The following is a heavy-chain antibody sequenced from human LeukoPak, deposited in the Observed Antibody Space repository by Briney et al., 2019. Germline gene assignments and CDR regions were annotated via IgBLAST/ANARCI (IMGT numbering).Heavy chain of an antibody. CDR2: ISSNGGST. CDR3: ARGGVVLYSGSYEDFDY. D-gene: IGHD1-26*01. J-gene: IGHJ4*02. Sequence: GGSLRLSCAASGFTFSSYAMHWVRQAPGKGLEYVSAISSNGGSTYYANSVKGRFTISRDNSKNTLYLQMGSLRAEGMAVYYCARGGVVLYSGSYEDFDYWGQGTLVTVSS. V-gene: IGHV3-64*01. CDR1: GFTFSSYA.